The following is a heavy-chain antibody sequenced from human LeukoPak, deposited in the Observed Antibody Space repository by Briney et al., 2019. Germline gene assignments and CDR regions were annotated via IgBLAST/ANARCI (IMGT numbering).Heavy chain of an antibody. J-gene: IGHJ4*02. CDR2: INPILGIA. V-gene: IGHV1-69*04. D-gene: IGHD3-22*01. Sequence: SVKVSCKASGGTFSSYAISWVRQAPGQGLEWMERINPILGIANYAQKFQGRVTITADKSTSTAYMELSSLRSEDTAVYYCARGDYYYDGSGQNYFDYWGQGTLVTVSS. CDR1: GGTFSSYA. CDR3: ARGDYYYDGSGQNYFDY.